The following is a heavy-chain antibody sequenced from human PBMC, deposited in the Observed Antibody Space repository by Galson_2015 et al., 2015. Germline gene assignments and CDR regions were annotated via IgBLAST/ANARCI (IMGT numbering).Heavy chain of an antibody. Sequence: CAISGDSVSTNSAAWNWIRQSPSGGLEWLGRTYYRSRWYHDYAVSVKGRVTINPDTSKNQLSLNLNSVTAADTAVYYCARADDFCIGDCYSGIDAFDIWGQGTLVTVSA. CDR3: ARADDFCIGDCYSGIDAFDI. D-gene: IGHD3-3*01. J-gene: IGHJ3*02. V-gene: IGHV6-1*01. CDR1: GDSVSTNSAA. CDR2: TYYRSRWYH.